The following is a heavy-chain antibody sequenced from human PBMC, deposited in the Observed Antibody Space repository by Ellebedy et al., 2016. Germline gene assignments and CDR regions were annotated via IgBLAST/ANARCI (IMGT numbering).Heavy chain of an antibody. CDR1: GFTFDDYA. CDR3: AKSLWWRGWFNP. V-gene: IGHV3-9*01. Sequence: SLKISXAASGFTFDDYAMHWVRQAPGKGLEWVSGISWNSGSIGYADSVKGRFTISRDNAKNSLYLQMNSLRAEDTALYYCAKSLWWRGWFNPWGQGTLVTVSS. CDR2: ISWNSGSI. D-gene: IGHD3-16*01. J-gene: IGHJ5*02.